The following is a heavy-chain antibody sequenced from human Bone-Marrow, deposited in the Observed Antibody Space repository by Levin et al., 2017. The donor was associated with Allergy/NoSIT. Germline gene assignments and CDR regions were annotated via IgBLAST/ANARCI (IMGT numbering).Heavy chain of an antibody. CDR2: IYYSGST. D-gene: IGHD6-19*01. Sequence: PSETLSLTCTVSGGSISSSSYYWGWIRQPPGKGLEWIGSIYYSGSTYYNPSLKSRVTISVDTSKNQFSLKLSSVTAADTAVYYCARQEPHSSGSSFDLWGRGTLVTVSS. CDR1: GGSISSSSYY. CDR3: ARQEPHSSGSSFDL. J-gene: IGHJ2*01. V-gene: IGHV4-39*01.